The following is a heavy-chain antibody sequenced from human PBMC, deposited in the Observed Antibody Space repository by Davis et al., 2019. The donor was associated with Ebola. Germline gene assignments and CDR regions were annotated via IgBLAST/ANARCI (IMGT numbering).Heavy chain of an antibody. CDR3: AGALVDYGDSTGDYYHYMHV. V-gene: IGHV3-30*02. J-gene: IGHJ6*03. CDR2: LRHDGNIE. D-gene: IGHD4-17*01. Sequence: GGSLRLSCAASGFSVPFYGMHWVRQAAAKGLEWVAFLRHDGNIELYADSVKGRFTISRDTSKNTLYLQMNSLRPEDTAVYFCAGALVDYGDSTGDYYHYMHVWGKGTTVTVSS. CDR1: GFSVPFYG.